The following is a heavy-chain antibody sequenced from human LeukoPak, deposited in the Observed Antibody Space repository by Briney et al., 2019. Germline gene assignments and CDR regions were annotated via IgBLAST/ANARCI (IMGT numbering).Heavy chain of an antibody. D-gene: IGHD2-15*01. CDR1: GGSISSYY. CDR3: ARGVVVAATSAQFDY. V-gene: IGHV4-4*07. Sequence: KPSETLSLTCTVSGGSISSYYWSWIRQPAGKGLEWIGRIYTSGSTNYNPSLKSRVTMSVDTSKNQSSLKLSSVTAADTAVYYCARGVVVAATSAQFDYWGQGTLVTVSS. J-gene: IGHJ4*02. CDR2: IYTSGST.